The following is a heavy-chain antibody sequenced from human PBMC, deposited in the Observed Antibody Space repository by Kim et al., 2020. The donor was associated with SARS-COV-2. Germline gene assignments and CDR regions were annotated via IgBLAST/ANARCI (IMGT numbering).Heavy chain of an antibody. J-gene: IGHJ6*02. CDR3: FLMVYAIRYYYYGMDV. V-gene: IGHV1-8*01. D-gene: IGHD2-8*01. Sequence: ASVKVSCKASGYTFTSYDINWVRQATGQGLEWMGWMNPNSGNTGYAQKFQGRVTMTRNTSISTAYMELSSLRSEDTAVYYCFLMVYAIRYYYYGMDVWGQGTTVTVSS. CDR1: GYTFTSYD. CDR2: MNPNSGNT.